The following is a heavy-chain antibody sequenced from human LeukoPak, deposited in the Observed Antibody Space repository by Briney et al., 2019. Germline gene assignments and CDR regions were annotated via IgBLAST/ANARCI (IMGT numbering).Heavy chain of an antibody. Sequence: SEPRSLTCIVGGGAMSSDWGDWIRGPPGKGVEGSGDISYSALTNYHPSLKSRVTISVDTSKSQFSLQLSSVTAADTAVYYCARQRRYSSRPDASDIWGQGTMVTVSS. V-gene: IGHV4-59*08. CDR3: ARQRRYSSRPDASDI. CDR1: GGAMSSDW. D-gene: IGHD6-13*01. CDR2: ISYSALT. J-gene: IGHJ3*02.